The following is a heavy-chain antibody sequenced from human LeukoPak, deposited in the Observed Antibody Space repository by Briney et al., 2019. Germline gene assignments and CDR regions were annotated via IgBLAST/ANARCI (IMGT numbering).Heavy chain of an antibody. CDR3: AKMVWEFYTISYYFDY. Sequence: PGGSLRLSCAASGFTFSGYAMNWVRQAPGEGLEWVSGISGSGAGTYYADSVKGRFTISRDNSKNTLYLQMNSLGADDTAVYYCAKMVWEFYTISYYFDYWGQGTLVTVSS. V-gene: IGHV3-23*01. CDR2: ISGSGAGT. J-gene: IGHJ4*02. CDR1: GFTFSGYA. D-gene: IGHD1-26*01.